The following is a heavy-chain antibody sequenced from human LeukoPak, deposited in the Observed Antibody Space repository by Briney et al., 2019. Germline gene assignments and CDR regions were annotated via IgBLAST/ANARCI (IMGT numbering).Heavy chain of an antibody. J-gene: IGHJ6*03. CDR1: GGSISSCGYY. V-gene: IGHV4-31*03. CDR2: IYYSGST. Sequence: SQTLSLTCTVSGGSISSCGYYWSGIRQHPGKGLEWIGYIYYSGSTYYNPSLKSRVTISVDTSKNQFSLKLSSVTAADTAVYYCALLRYGYMDVWGKGTTVTVSS. D-gene: IGHD3-9*01. CDR3: ALLRYGYMDV.